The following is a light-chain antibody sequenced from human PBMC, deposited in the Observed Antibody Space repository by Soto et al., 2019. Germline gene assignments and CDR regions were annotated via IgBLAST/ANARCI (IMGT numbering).Light chain of an antibody. CDR1: QSISSW. CDR3: QQRSNWPPKIT. Sequence: MTQSPSILSASVGDRVTITCRASQSISSWLAWYQQKPGKAPNLLIYKASHLKNGVPSRFSGSGSGTEFTLTISSLQPGDFAVYYCQQRSNWPPKITFGQGTRLEIK. J-gene: IGKJ5*01. V-gene: IGKV1-5*03. CDR2: KAS.